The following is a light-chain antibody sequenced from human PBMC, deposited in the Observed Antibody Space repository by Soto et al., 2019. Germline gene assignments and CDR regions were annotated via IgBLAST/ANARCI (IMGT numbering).Light chain of an antibody. V-gene: IGKV3-20*01. Sequence: EIVLTQSPGTLPLSPGERATLSCRASLSVASNYLAWYQQKPGQTPRLLIYAASGRATGIPDRFSGSGSGTDFTLTISRLEPEDVSVYYCQQYGSAPWKFGQGTKVEFK. CDR1: LSVASNY. J-gene: IGKJ1*01. CDR3: QQYGSAPWK. CDR2: AAS.